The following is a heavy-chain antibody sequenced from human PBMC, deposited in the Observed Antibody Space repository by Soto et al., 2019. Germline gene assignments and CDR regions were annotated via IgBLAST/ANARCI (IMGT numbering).Heavy chain of an antibody. CDR2: INHSGST. CDR3: AIAYCGGDCYSGYFQH. D-gene: IGHD2-21*02. V-gene: IGHV4-34*01. Sequence: PSETLSLTWAVYGGSFSGYYWRWIRQPPGKGLEWFGEINHSGSTNYNPSLKSRVTISVDTSKNQFSLKLSSVTAADTAVYYCAIAYCGGDCYSGYFQHWGQGTLVTVS. CDR1: GGSFSGYY. J-gene: IGHJ1*01.